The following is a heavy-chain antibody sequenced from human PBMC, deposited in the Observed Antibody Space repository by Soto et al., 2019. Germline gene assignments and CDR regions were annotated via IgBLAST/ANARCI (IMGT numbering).Heavy chain of an antibody. CDR1: GFTFSSYS. D-gene: IGHD6-6*01. Sequence: GGSLRLSCAASGFTFSSYSMNWVRQAPGKGLEWVSSISSSSSYIYYADSVKGRFTISRDNAKNSLYLQMNSLRAEDTAVYYCARDPTGGAARDAFDIWGQGTMVTVSS. V-gene: IGHV3-21*01. CDR3: ARDPTGGAARDAFDI. J-gene: IGHJ3*02. CDR2: ISSSSSYI.